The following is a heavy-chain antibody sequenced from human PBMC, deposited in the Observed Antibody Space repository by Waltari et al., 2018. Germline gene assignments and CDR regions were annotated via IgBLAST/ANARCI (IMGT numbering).Heavy chain of an antibody. V-gene: IGHV3-53*01. Sequence: EVQLVESGGGLIQPGGSLRLSCAASGFTVSSNSMRWVRQAPGKGLEWVSVIYSGGSTYYADSVKGRFTISRDNSKNTLYLQMNSLRAEDTAVYYCARDSEREGMDVWGQGTTVTVSS. CDR3: ARDSEREGMDV. J-gene: IGHJ6*02. CDR1: GFTVSSNS. CDR2: IYSGGST. D-gene: IGHD3-10*01.